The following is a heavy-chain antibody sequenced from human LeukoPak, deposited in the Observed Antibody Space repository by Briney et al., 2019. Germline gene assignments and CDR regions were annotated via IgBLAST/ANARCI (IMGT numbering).Heavy chain of an antibody. V-gene: IGHV3-30*02. Sequence: GGSLRLSCAASGFTFTGYAMHWVRQAPGKGLEWVAFIRYDGSNKYYADSVKGGFTISRDNSKNTLYMQMNSLRAEDTAVYYCNGDFSYWGQGTLVTVSS. CDR3: NGDFSY. CDR1: GFTFTGYA. D-gene: IGHD4-17*01. J-gene: IGHJ4*02. CDR2: IRYDGSNK.